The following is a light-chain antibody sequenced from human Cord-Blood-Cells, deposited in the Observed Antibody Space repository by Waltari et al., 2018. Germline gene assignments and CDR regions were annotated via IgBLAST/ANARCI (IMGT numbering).Light chain of an antibody. Sequence: QSALTQPASVSGSPGQSITIPCTGPSSDVGSYNLVSWYQQHPGKAPKLMIYEGSKRPSGVSNRFSGSKSGNTASLTISGLQAEDEADYYCCSYAGSSTYVVFGGGTKLTVL. J-gene: IGLJ2*01. CDR1: SSDVGSYNL. CDR2: EGS. CDR3: CSYAGSSTYVV. V-gene: IGLV2-23*01.